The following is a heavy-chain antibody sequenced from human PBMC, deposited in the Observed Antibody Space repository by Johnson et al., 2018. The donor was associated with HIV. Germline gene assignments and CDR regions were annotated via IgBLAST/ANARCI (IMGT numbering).Heavy chain of an antibody. D-gene: IGHD2-21*01. CDR3: ANSDSSEMKLGAFDI. J-gene: IGHJ3*02. CDR2: ISWNSGSI. CDR1: GFSFDDYA. Sequence: VQLVESGGGLVQPGRSLRLSCAACGFSFDDYAMHWVRQVPGKGLEWVSGISWNSGSIDYADSVEGRLTISRDNSKNTLYLQMNSLRAEDTAVYYCANSDSSEMKLGAFDIWGQGTMVTVS. V-gene: IGHV3-9*01.